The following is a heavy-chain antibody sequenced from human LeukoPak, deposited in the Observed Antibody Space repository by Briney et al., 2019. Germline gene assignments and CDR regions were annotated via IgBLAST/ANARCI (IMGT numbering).Heavy chain of an antibody. CDR2: ISYGGST. J-gene: IGHJ4*02. V-gene: IGHV4-59*08. Sequence: SETLPLTCTVTGGSTSSYHWSWIRQPPGKGLEWIGDISYGGSTDSSPSLKCRVTMSVDTSKNQVNLKLSSVTPADTAVYYCARTYCRGGSCHFDYWGQGTLVTVSS. D-gene: IGHD2-15*01. CDR1: GGSTSSYH. CDR3: ARTYCRGGSCHFDY.